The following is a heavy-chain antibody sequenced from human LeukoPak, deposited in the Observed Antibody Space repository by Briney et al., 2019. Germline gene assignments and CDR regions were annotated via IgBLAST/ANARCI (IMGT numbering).Heavy chain of an antibody. CDR1: GGSISSYF. D-gene: IGHD2-2*01. CDR3: ARLDGGKIGYCSSTSCFGAFDL. V-gene: IGHV4-59*12. J-gene: IGHJ3*01. Sequence: SETLSLTCTVSGGSISSYFWSWIRQPPGKNLEWIGNIYYSGAAYYNPSLRGRVTISVDTSKNHFSLKLSSVTAADTAFCYCARLDGGKIGYCSSTSCFGAFDLWGQGTMVTVSS. CDR2: IYYSGAA.